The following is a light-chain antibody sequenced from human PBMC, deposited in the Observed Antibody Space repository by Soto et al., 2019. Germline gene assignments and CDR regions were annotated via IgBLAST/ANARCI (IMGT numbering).Light chain of an antibody. CDR1: NLGEKS. CDR2: DDR. CDR3: EVWDNSRDVVV. V-gene: IGLV3-21*02. Sequence: SYELTQAPSVSVGPGRTARITCAGNNLGEKSVHWYKQRPGQAPILVIFDDRDRASGIPERISGSNSDNTATLTISGVEAGDEADYFCEVWDNSRDVVVFGGGTKLTVL. J-gene: IGLJ3*02.